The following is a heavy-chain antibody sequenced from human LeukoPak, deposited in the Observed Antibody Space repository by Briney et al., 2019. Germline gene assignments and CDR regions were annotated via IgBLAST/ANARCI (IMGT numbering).Heavy chain of an antibody. V-gene: IGHV4-61*02. CDR1: GDSISSGDYY. D-gene: IGHD6-13*01. CDR2: IYTSGST. Sequence: PSQTLSLTCTVSGDSISSGDYYWSWIRQPAGKGLEWTGRIYTSGSTNYNPSLKSRVTMSVDTSKNQFSLKLSSVTAADTAVYYCARDQTAAAGEGDWFDPWGQGTLVTVSS. CDR3: ARDQTAAAGEGDWFDP. J-gene: IGHJ5*02.